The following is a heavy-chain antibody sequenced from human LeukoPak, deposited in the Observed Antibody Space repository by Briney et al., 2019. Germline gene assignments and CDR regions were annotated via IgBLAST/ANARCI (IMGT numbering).Heavy chain of an antibody. D-gene: IGHD4-17*01. V-gene: IGHV3-7*02. CDR1: GFTLSNYR. J-gene: IGHJ4*02. CDR3: ARVSRNTVTTLQYFDY. Sequence: GESLRLSFSASGFTLSNYRISWGRQAPGKGVELVAHIKQDGSEKYYVDSVKGRFTIYRDNAKKSLYLQMNSLRAEDTAVYYCARVSRNTVTTLQYFDYWGQGTLVTVSS. CDR2: IKQDGSEK.